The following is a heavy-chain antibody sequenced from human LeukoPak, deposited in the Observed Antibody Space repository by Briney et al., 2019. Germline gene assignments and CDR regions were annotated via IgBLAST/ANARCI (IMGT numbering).Heavy chain of an antibody. J-gene: IGHJ4*02. Sequence: GESLKISCQASGYSFSNYWIGWVRQLPDKGLKWMVIIYPGDSDIRYSPSSQGRVTISADKSINTAYLQWSSLKASDTAIYYCARLQSLATVAFFFDSWGQGTLVTVSS. CDR1: GYSFSNYW. V-gene: IGHV5-51*01. CDR2: IYPGDSDI. CDR3: ARLQSLATVAFFFDS. D-gene: IGHD4-11*01.